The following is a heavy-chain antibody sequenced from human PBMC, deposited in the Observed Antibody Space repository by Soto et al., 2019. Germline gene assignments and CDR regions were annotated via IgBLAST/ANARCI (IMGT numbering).Heavy chain of an antibody. Sequence: QVQLQQWGAGLLKPSETLSLTCAVYGGSFSGYYWTWIRQPPGKGLEWIGEINHRDRGSTNYNPSLTSRATISVDTSNNKSSLKLSSVTAADTAVYYCATGGGGSYPYYFDYWGQGTLVTVSS. CDR1: GGSFSGYY. J-gene: IGHJ4*02. D-gene: IGHD1-26*01. CDR3: ATGGGGSYPYYFDY. CDR2: INHRDRGST. V-gene: IGHV4-34*01.